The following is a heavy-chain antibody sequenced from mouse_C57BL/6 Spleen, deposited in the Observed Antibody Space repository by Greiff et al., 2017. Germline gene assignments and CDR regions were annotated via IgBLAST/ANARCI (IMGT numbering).Heavy chain of an antibody. D-gene: IGHD4-1*01. V-gene: IGHV1-52*01. CDR3: ARGVVTGTIDY. J-gene: IGHJ2*01. Sequence: VQLQQPGAELVRPGSSVKLSCKASGYTFTSYWLHWVKQRPIQGLEWNGNIDPSDSETHYNQKFKDKAPLTVDKSSSTAYMQRSSLTSEASAVYYCARGVVTGTIDYWGQGTTLTVSS. CDR1: GYTFTSYW. CDR2: IDPSDSET.